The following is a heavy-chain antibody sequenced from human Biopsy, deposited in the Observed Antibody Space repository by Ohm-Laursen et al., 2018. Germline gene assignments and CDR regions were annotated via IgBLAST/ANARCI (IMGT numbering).Heavy chain of an antibody. V-gene: IGHV3-33*06. D-gene: IGHD3-10*01. CDR1: GFSFSDYG. Sequence: SLRLSCAASGFSFSDYGMHWVRQAPGRGLGWVAVIWYDGTNKYYAESVEGRFTISRDNSKNMVYLQMGSLTVEDTAVYYCAKVHGSGYYYYSMDVWGQGTTVTVSS. CDR3: AKVHGSGYYYYSMDV. CDR2: IWYDGTNK. J-gene: IGHJ6*02.